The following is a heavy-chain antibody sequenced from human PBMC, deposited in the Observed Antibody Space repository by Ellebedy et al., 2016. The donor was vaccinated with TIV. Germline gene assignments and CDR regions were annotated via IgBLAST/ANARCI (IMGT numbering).Heavy chain of an antibody. Sequence: PGGSLRLSCAASGFTFTLHGMHLVRHAPGKGLEGVAVTSYDESNKVYADAVKGRFSISRDNSKNTVYLEMNGLRPEDTAIYYCVKDSDFWSYFFDAWGQGTLVTVSS. CDR2: TSYDESNK. D-gene: IGHD3-3*01. V-gene: IGHV3-30*18. CDR3: VKDSDFWSYFFDA. CDR1: GFTFTLHG. J-gene: IGHJ4*02.